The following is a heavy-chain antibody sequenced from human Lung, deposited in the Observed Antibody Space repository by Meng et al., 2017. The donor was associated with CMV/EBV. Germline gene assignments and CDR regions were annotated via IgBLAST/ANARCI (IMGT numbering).Heavy chain of an antibody. CDR1: GFTFSSYE. CDR3: ARRSGSYVNAFDI. D-gene: IGHD1-26*01. J-gene: IGHJ3*02. CDR2: ISSSGSTM. V-gene: IGHV3-48*03. Sequence: SXKISXAASGFTFSSYEMNWVRQAPGKGLEWVSYISSSGSTMYYADSVKGRFTISRDNAKNSLYLQMNSLRVEDTAVYYCARRSGSYVNAFDIWGQGTMVTV.